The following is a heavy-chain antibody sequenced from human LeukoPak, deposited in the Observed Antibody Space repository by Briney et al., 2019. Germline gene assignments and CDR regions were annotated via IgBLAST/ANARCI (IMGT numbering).Heavy chain of an antibody. CDR1: GFTFRWSW. Sequence: GSLKLSCSTSGFTFRWSWLELVRQGPGKGLGWVSYISSSGSTIYYADSVKGRFTISRDNAKNSLYLQMNSLRAEDTAVYYCAELGITMIGGVWGKGTTVTISS. D-gene: IGHD3-10*02. CDR3: AELGITMIGGV. V-gene: IGHV3-48*04. J-gene: IGHJ6*04. CDR2: ISSSGSTI.